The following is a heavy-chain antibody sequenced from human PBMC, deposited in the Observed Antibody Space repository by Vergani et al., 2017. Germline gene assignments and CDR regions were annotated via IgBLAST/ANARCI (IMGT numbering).Heavy chain of an antibody. D-gene: IGHD5-18*01. CDR3: TRPGTAMADIDY. V-gene: IGHV3-49*04. CDR2: IRSKAYGGTT. J-gene: IGHJ4*02. Sequence: EVQLVESGGGLVQPGRSLRLSCTASGFTFGDYAMSWVRQAPGKGLEWVGFIRSKAYGGTTEYAASLKGRFTISRDDSKSIAYLQMNSLKTEDTAGYYCTRPGTAMADIDYWGQGTLVTVSS. CDR1: GFTFGDYA.